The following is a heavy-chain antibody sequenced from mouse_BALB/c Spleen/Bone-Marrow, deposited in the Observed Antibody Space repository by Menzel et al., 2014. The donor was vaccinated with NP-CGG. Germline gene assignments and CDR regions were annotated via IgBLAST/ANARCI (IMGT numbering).Heavy chain of an antibody. CDR3: AREEYGNGFAY. CDR1: GYAFTSYN. V-gene: IGHV1S135*01. CDR2: IDPYNGGT. Sequence: VQLKESGPELVKPGASVKVSCKASGYAFTSYNMHWVKQSHGKSLEWTGHIDPYNGGTSYNQKFKGKATLTVDKSSSTAYMHLNSLTSEDSAVYYCAREEYGNGFAYWGQGTLVTVSA. J-gene: IGHJ3*01. D-gene: IGHD2-10*02.